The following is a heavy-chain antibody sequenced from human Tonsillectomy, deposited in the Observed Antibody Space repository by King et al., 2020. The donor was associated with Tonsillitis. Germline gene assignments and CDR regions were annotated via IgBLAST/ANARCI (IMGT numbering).Heavy chain of an antibody. Sequence: QLVQSGVEVKKPGASVKVSCKASGYTFTSYGIIWVRQAPGQGLEWMGWISAYNDNTNYAQKLQGRVTMTTDTSTNTAFMELRSLRSDDTAVYYCVRSSNYVVDTIYGMDVWGQGTTVTVSS. J-gene: IGHJ6*02. V-gene: IGHV1-18*04. CDR1: GYTFTSYG. CDR3: VRSSNYVVDTIYGMDV. CDR2: ISAYNDNT. D-gene: IGHD4-11*01.